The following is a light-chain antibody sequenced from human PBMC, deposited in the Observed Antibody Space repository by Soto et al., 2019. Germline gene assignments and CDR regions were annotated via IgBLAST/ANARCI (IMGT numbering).Light chain of an antibody. Sequence: EMVLTQSPGTLSLSPGESATLACRASQSVSSSYLAWYQQKPGQAPRLLIYGASSRATGIPDRFSGSGSGTDFTLNISRLEPEDFAVYYCQQSGSSLFTFGPGTKVDIK. V-gene: IGKV3-20*01. CDR2: GAS. J-gene: IGKJ3*01. CDR3: QQSGSSLFT. CDR1: QSVSSSY.